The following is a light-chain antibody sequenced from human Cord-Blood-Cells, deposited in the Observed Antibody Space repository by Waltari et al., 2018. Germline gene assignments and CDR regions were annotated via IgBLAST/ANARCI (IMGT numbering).Light chain of an antibody. CDR3: QQSYSTPWT. J-gene: IGKJ1*01. CDR1: QSISSY. Sequence: DIQMTQSPSSLSASVGDRVTITCRASQSISSYLNWYQQKPGKAPKLLIYAASSLQSGVPSRFRGSGSGTYFTLTSSSLQPEDFETYYCQQSYSTPWTFGQETKVKIK. CDR2: AAS. V-gene: IGKV1-39*01.